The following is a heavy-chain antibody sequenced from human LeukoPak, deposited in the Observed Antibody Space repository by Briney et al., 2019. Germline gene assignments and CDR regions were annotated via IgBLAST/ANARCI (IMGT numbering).Heavy chain of an antibody. CDR3: ATPRLRFLEWLFGY. J-gene: IGHJ4*02. CDR2: ISYDGSNK. V-gene: IGHV3-30*04. Sequence: GGSLRLSCAASGFTFSSYAMHWVRQAPGKGLEWVAVISYDGSNKDYADSVKGRFTISRDNSKNTLYLQMNSLRAEDTAVYYCATPRLRFLEWLFGYWGQGTLVTVSS. D-gene: IGHD3-3*01. CDR1: GFTFSSYA.